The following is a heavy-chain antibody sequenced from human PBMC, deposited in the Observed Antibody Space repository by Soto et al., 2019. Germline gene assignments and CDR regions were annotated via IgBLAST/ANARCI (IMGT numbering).Heavy chain of an antibody. CDR1: GGSVNGYY. V-gene: IGHV4-34*01. CDR3: ATRITVFGLLIPPFDP. Sequence: KPSETLSLTCAVYGGSVNGYYWNWIRQPSGKGLEWIGEINHTGGTHYNPSLKSRVTMSVDTSKNQFSLRLSSVTAADTAIYYCATRITVFGLLIPPFDPWGQGTQVTVSS. D-gene: IGHD3-3*01. J-gene: IGHJ5*02. CDR2: INHTGGT.